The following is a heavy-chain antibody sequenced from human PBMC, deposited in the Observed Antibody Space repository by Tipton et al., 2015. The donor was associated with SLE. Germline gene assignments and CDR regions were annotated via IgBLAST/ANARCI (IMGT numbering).Heavy chain of an antibody. V-gene: IGHV3-30*04. CDR3: ARDPGVITPMDV. CDR1: GFTFSSYA. CDR2: ISYDGSKK. D-gene: IGHD3-10*01. Sequence: SLRLSCAASGFTFSSYAMHWVRQAPGKGLEWVAVISYDGSKKNHADSVKGRFTISRDNSKNTLYLQMNSLRAEDTAVYYCARDPGVITPMDVWGQGTTVTVSS. J-gene: IGHJ6*02.